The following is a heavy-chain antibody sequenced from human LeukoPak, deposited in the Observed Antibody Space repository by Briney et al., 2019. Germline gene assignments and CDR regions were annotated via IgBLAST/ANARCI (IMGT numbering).Heavy chain of an antibody. D-gene: IGHD3-10*01. CDR3: AKLITMVRGALDY. CDR1: GFTFSSYA. J-gene: IGHJ4*02. Sequence: GGSLRLTCAASGFTFSSYAMSWVRQAPGKGLEWVSAISGSGGSTYYADSVKGRFTISRDNSKNTLYLQMNSLRAEDTAVYYCAKLITMVRGALDYWGQGTLVTVSS. CDR2: ISGSGGST. V-gene: IGHV3-23*01.